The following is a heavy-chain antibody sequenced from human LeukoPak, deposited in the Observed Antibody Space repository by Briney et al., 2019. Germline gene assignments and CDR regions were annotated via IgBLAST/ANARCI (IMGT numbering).Heavy chain of an antibody. CDR3: AREAFSGWTVNDY. CDR1: GGSLSSYY. CDR2: IYYSGST. J-gene: IGHJ4*02. Sequence: PSETLSLTCTVSGGSLSSYYWSWIRQPPGKGLEWIGCIYYSGSTNYNPSLKSRVTISVDTSKNQFSLKLSSVTAADTAVYYCAREAFSGWTVNDYWGQGTLVTVSS. V-gene: IGHV4-59*12. D-gene: IGHD6-19*01.